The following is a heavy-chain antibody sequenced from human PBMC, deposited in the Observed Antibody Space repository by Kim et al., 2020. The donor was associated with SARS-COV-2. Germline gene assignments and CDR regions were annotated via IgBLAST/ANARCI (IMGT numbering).Heavy chain of an antibody. CDR2: ISYDGSNK. J-gene: IGHJ4*02. Sequence: GGSLRLSCAASGFTFSSYGMHWVRQAPGKGLEWVAVISYDGSNKYYADSVKGRFTISRDNSKNTLYLQMNSLRAEDTAVYYCAREPIPGIAVAGPYFDYWGQGTLVTVSS. CDR3: AREPIPGIAVAGPYFDY. D-gene: IGHD6-19*01. V-gene: IGHV3-33*05. CDR1: GFTFSSYG.